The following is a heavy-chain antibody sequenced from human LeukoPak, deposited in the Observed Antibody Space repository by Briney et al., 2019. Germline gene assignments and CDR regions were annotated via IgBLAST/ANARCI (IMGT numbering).Heavy chain of an antibody. D-gene: IGHD1-26*01. CDR2: INPNSGDT. J-gene: IGHJ4*02. CDR3: ARSGYSHSWDY. Sequence: GASVKVSCKASGYTFTGYHMHWVRQAPGQGLEWMGRINPNSGDTNYAQKFQGRVAMTRDTSISTAFMELTRLRSDDTAVYYCARSGYSHSWDYWGQGTLITVSS. V-gene: IGHV1-2*06. CDR1: GYTFTGYH.